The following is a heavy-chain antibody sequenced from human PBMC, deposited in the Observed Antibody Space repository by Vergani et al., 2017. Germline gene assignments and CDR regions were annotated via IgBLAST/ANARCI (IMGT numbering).Heavy chain of an antibody. CDR1: GYTFTSYD. CDR2: MNPNSGNT. J-gene: IGHJ6*03. D-gene: IGHD6-19*01. Sequence: QVQLVQSGAEVKKPGASVKVSCKASGYTFTSYDINWVRQATGQGLEWMGWMNPNSGNTGYAQKFQGRVTMTRNTSLSTAYMELSSLRSEDTAVYYCARVYSSGWEGYLVYYYYYYMDVWGKGTTVTVSS. V-gene: IGHV1-8*01. CDR3: ARVYSSGWEGYLVYYYYYYMDV.